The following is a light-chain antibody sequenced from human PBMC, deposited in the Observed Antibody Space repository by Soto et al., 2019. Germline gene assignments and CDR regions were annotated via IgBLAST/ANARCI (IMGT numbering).Light chain of an antibody. CDR3: HQYRDYPVT. CDR1: QSVDIW. V-gene: IGKV1-5*03. CDR2: KAF. J-gene: IGKJ4*01. Sequence: DIQMTQSPSTLSASVGDRVTITCRASQSVDIWLAWYQQKPGKAPKLLIHKAFTLEDGVPSRFTGSGSGTDFTLTFSSLQPDDVGTYYCHQYRDYPVTFGGGTKVEIK.